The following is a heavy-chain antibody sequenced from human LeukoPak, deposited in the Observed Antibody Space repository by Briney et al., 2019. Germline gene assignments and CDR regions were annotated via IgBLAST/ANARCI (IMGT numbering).Heavy chain of an antibody. Sequence: SETLSLTCTVSGGSISSGGYYWSWIRQHPGKGLEWIGYTYYSGSTYYNPSLKSRVTISVDTSKNQFSLKLSSVTAADTAVYYCARDCSSTSCPGYPYWGQGTLVTVSS. V-gene: IGHV4-31*03. CDR2: TYYSGST. D-gene: IGHD2-2*01. J-gene: IGHJ4*02. CDR1: GGSISSGGYY. CDR3: ARDCSSTSCPGYPY.